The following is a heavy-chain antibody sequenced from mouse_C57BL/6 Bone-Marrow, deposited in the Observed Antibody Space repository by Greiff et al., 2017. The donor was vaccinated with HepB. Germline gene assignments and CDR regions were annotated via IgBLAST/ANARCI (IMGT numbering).Heavy chain of an antibody. D-gene: IGHD1-1*01. CDR1: GYSITRGYY. J-gene: IGHJ3*01. CDR3: AREGGYYGSSPCLAY. CDR2: ISYDGSN. V-gene: IGHV3-6*01. Sequence: EVQLQQSGPGLVKPSQSLSLTCSVTGYSITRGYYWNWIRQFPGNKLEWMGYISYDGSNNYNPSLKNRIPITRDTSKNQFFLKFNSVTTEDTATYYCAREGGYYGSSPCLAYWGQGTLVTVSA.